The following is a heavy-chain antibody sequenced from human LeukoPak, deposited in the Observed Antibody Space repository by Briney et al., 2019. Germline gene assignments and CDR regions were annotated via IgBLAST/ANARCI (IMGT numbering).Heavy chain of an antibody. V-gene: IGHV4-34*01. CDR1: IDSFSNYH. CDR3: ARGQGATVLQVGKNWFDP. D-gene: IGHD5-24*01. J-gene: IGHJ5*02. Sequence: SETLSLTCAVYIDSFSNYHWNWIRQTPAKGMEWIGEVNESGGTNISPSLRSRVILSVDTSKNQFSLKLISVTVADTAIYYCARGQGATVLQVGKNWFDPWGQGTRVTVSS. CDR2: VNESGGT.